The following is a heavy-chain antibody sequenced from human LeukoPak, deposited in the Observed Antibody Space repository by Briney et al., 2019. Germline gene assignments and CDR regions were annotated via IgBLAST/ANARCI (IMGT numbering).Heavy chain of an antibody. CDR2: IYYNGST. J-gene: IGHJ5*02. CDR3: ARRITTMIRGVIVDDWFDP. D-gene: IGHD3-10*01. Sequence: SETLSLTCTVSGGSIGPYYWSWIRQPPGKGLELIGYIYYNGSTDYSPSLKSRVTISVDTSKNQFSLKLSSVTAADTAVYYCARRITTMIRGVIVDDWFDPWGQGTLVTVSS. V-gene: IGHV4-59*08. CDR1: GGSIGPYY.